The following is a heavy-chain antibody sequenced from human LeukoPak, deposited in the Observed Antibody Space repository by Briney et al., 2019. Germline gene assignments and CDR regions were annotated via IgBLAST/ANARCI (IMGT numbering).Heavy chain of an antibody. D-gene: IGHD3-10*01. CDR2: IKQDGSEK. CDR1: GFTFSSYW. Sequence: GSLRLSCAASGFTFSSYWMSWVRQAPGKGLEWVANIKQDGSEKYYVDSVKGRFTISRDNAKNSLYLQMNSLRAEDTAVYYCARGRITMVRGVIHYYYMDVWGKGTTVTISS. V-gene: IGHV3-7*01. CDR3: ARGRITMVRGVIHYYYMDV. J-gene: IGHJ6*03.